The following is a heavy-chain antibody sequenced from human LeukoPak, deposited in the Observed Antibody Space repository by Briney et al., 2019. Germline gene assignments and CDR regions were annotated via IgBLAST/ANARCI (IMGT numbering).Heavy chain of an antibody. CDR3: AKDKSFRSGSGHPPDY. Sequence: GGSLRLSCAASGFTFSSYAMSWVRQAPGKGLEWVSAISGSGGSTYYADSVKGRFTISRDNSKNTLYLQMNSLRAEETAVYYCAKDKSFRSGSGHPPDYWGQGTLVTV. CDR2: ISGSGGST. CDR1: GFTFSSYA. J-gene: IGHJ4*02. D-gene: IGHD3-3*01. V-gene: IGHV3-23*01.